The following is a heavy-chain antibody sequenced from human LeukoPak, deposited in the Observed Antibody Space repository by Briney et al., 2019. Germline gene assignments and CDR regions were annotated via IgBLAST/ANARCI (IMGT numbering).Heavy chain of an antibody. CDR3: ARDWATLWFGELFLNAAFDI. CDR2: IDPNSGGT. D-gene: IGHD3-10*01. V-gene: IGHV1-2*02. Sequence: ASVKVSCKASGGTFSSYAISWVRQAPGQGLEWMGWIDPNSGGTNYAQKFQGRVTMTRDTSISTAYMELSRLRSDDTAVYYCARDWATLWFGELFLNAAFDIWGQGTMVTVSS. CDR1: GGTFSSYA. J-gene: IGHJ3*02.